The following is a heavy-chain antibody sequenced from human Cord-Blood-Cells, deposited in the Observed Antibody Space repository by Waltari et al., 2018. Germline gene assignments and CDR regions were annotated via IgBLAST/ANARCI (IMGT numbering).Heavy chain of an antibody. J-gene: IGHJ4*02. V-gene: IGHV1-69*10. Sequence: QVQLVQSGAEVKKPGSSVKVSCKASGGTFSSDAISWVRQAPGQGLEWMGGIIPILGIANYAQKFQGRVTITADKSTSTAYMELSSLRSEDTAVYYCATNPLQYYYDSSGYYFDYWGQGTLVTVSS. CDR2: IIPILGIA. D-gene: IGHD3-22*01. CDR3: ATNPLQYYYDSSGYYFDY. CDR1: GGTFSSDA.